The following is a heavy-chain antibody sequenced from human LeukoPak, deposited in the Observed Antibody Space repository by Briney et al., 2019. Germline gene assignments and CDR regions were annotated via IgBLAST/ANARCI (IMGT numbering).Heavy chain of an antibody. D-gene: IGHD6-19*01. CDR3: ARDLYSSGWYIFDY. J-gene: IGHJ4*02. CDR2: MNPNSGNT. V-gene: IGHV1-8*01. CDR1: GYTFTSYD. Sequence: ASVKVSCKASGYTFTSYDINWVRQATGQGLEWMGWMNPNSGNTGYAQKFQGRVTMTRDTSTSTVYMELSSLRSEDTAVYYCARDLYSSGWYIFDYWGQGTLVTVSS.